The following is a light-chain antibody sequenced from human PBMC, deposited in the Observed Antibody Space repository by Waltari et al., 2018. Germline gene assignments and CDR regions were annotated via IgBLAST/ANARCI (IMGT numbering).Light chain of an antibody. J-gene: IGKJ1*01. Sequence: ELVMTQSPATLSVSPGERATRSCRASQSVSSNLAWYQQKPGQAPRLLIYGASTRATGIPASFSGSGSGTEFTLTISSMQSEDFAVYYCQQYNNWPPLTFGQGTKVEIK. V-gene: IGKV3-15*01. CDR2: GAS. CDR3: QQYNNWPPLT. CDR1: QSVSSN.